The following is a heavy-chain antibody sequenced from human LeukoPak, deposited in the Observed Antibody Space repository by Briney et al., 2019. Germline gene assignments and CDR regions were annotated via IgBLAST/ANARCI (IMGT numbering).Heavy chain of an antibody. V-gene: IGHV3-64*01. D-gene: IGHD2-2*01. Sequence: GGSLRLSCAASGFTFSSYSMHWVRQAPGKGLEYVSAISSSGGSTYYANSVKGRFTISRDNSKNTLYLQMGSLRAEDMAVYYCARTYCTSTSCLVDYWGQGALVTVSS. J-gene: IGHJ4*02. CDR2: ISSSGGST. CDR1: GFTFSSYS. CDR3: ARTYCTSTSCLVDY.